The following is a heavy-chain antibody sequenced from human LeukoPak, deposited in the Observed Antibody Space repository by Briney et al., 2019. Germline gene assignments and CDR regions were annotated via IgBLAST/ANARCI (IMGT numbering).Heavy chain of an antibody. Sequence: GGSLRLSCAVSGFTISSYWMAWVRQAPGKGLEWVANIKQDGSTKHYADSLKGRFTISRDNPKNSLFLQMNNLRADDTAIYYCTRDTIGSLDYWGQGILVTVAS. CDR1: GFTISSYW. V-gene: IGHV3-7*01. CDR3: TRDTIGSLDY. J-gene: IGHJ4*02. D-gene: IGHD1-26*01. CDR2: IKQDGSTK.